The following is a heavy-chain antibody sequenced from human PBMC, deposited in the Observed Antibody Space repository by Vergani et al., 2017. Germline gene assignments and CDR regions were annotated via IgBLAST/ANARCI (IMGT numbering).Heavy chain of an antibody. V-gene: IGHV1-24*01. Sequence: QVQQVQSGAEVKKPGASVKVSCKVSGYTLTELSMHWVRQAPGKGLEWMGNFYPEDGETIYGQKFQGRVTMTEDTSTDTAYMGLSSLRSEDTAVYYCARLASSCSVSRSPASFDYWGQGTLVTVSS. CDR3: ARLASSCSVSRSPASFDY. J-gene: IGHJ4*02. CDR1: GYTLTELS. D-gene: IGHD6-6*01. CDR2: FYPEDGET.